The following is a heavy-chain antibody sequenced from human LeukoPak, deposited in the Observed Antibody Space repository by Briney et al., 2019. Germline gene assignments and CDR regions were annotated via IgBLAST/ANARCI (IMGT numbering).Heavy chain of an antibody. CDR3: ARDPADSSGLEDY. D-gene: IGHD6-19*01. V-gene: IGHV3-21*01. Sequence: KSGGSLRLSCAASGFTFSSYSMNWVRQAPGKGLEWVSSISSSSSYIYYADSVKGRFTISRDNAKNSLYLQMNSLRAEDTAVYYCARDPADSSGLEDYWGQGTLVTVSS. CDR2: ISSSSSYI. CDR1: GFTFSSYS. J-gene: IGHJ4*02.